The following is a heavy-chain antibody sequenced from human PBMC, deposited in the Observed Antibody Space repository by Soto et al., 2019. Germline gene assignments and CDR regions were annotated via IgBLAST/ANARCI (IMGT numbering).Heavy chain of an antibody. Sequence: DVQLLESGGGLIQPGGSLTLSCAASRFTFSDFAMSWVRQAPGKGLEWGSSIGGSGTDTYYADSVKGRFTISRDNSRNTLYLQMDSLRDEDTAVYHCAKDGVPRKGKWDWFDSWGQGTLVIVSS. CDR3: AKDGVPRKGKWDWFDS. CDR1: RFTFSDFA. J-gene: IGHJ5*01. D-gene: IGHD3-3*01. CDR2: IGGSGTDT. V-gene: IGHV3-23*01.